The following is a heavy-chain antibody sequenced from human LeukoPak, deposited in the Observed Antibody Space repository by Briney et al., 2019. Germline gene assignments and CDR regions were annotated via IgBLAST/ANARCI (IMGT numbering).Heavy chain of an antibody. J-gene: IGHJ6*04. CDR1: GFTFSSYA. V-gene: IGHV3-30*04. D-gene: IGHD2-2*01. CDR2: ISYDGSNK. Sequence: GGSLRLSCAASGFTFSSYAMHWVRRAPGKGLEWVAVISYDGSNKYYADSVKGRFTISRDNSKNTLYLQMNSLRAEDTAVYYCARQYCSSTSCYDYYYYGMDVWGKGTTVTVSS. CDR3: ARQYCSSTSCYDYYYYGMDV.